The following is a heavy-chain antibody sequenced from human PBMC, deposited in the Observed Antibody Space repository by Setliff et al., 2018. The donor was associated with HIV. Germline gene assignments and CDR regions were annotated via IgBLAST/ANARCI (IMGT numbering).Heavy chain of an antibody. Sequence: PSETLSLTCAVYGGSFSGYYWSWIRQPPGKGLEWIGEINHSGSTNYNPSLKSRVTISVDTSKNQFSLKLSSVTAADTVVYYCARGQMYYDILTGYYRWFDPWGQGTLVTVPQ. J-gene: IGHJ5*02. CDR1: GGSFSGYY. V-gene: IGHV4-34*01. D-gene: IGHD3-9*01. CDR2: INHSGST. CDR3: ARGQMYYDILTGYYRWFDP.